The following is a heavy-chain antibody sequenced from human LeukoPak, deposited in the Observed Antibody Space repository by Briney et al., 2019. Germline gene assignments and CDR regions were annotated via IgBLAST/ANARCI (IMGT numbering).Heavy chain of an antibody. CDR1: GGSISSGDW. J-gene: IGHJ4*02. V-gene: IGHV4-4*02. CDR2: IYYSGGT. CDR3: ARHSISGYALDY. Sequence: SETLSLTCAVSGGSISSGDWWIWVRQPPGKGLEWIGEIYYSGGTNYNPSLKSRVTISVDTSKNQFSLRLTSVTAADTAVYYCARHSISGYALDYWGQGSRVTVSS. D-gene: IGHD5-12*01.